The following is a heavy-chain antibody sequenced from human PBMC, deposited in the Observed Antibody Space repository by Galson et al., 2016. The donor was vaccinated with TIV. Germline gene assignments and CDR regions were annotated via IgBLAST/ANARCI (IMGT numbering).Heavy chain of an antibody. Sequence: QSGAEVKKSGESLKISCKGSGYRFTNYWIGWVRQMPGKGLEWVAIIYPGDSETRYSPSFQGQVTISADKSINTAFVQWSSLKASDTAMYYCARAFWTGNYFFDVWGQGTLVTVSS. V-gene: IGHV5-51*01. CDR2: IYPGDSET. CDR1: GYRFTNYW. J-gene: IGHJ4*02. CDR3: ARAFWTGNYFFDV. D-gene: IGHD3/OR15-3a*01.